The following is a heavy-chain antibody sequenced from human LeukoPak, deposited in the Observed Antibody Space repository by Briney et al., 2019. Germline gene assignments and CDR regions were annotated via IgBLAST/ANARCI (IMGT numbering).Heavy chain of an antibody. CDR1: GFTFSSYA. Sequence: GGSLRLSCAASGFTFSSYAMSWVRQAPGKGLEWVSAISGSGGSTYYADSVKGRFTISRDNSKNTLYLQMNSLRAEDTAVYYCAKHGEYCSGGSCYSHYYYGMDVWAKGPRSPSP. D-gene: IGHD2-15*01. J-gene: IGHJ6*02. CDR2: ISGSGGST. V-gene: IGHV3-23*01. CDR3: AKHGEYCSGGSCYSHYYYGMDV.